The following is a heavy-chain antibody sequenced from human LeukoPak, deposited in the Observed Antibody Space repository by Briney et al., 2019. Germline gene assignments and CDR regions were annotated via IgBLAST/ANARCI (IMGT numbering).Heavy chain of an antibody. D-gene: IGHD2-8*01. CDR3: ARSLVYAEDAFDI. J-gene: IGHJ3*02. Sequence: ASVKVSCKASGYTFTSYGISWVRQAPGQGLEWMGWISAYNGNTNYAQKLQGRVTITTDTSTSTAYMELRSLRSDDTAVYYCARSLVYAEDAFDIWGRGTRVSVSS. CDR1: GYTFTSYG. V-gene: IGHV1-18*01. CDR2: ISAYNGNT.